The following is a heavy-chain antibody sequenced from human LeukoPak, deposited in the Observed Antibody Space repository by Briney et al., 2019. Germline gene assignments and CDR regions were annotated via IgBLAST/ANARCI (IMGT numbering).Heavy chain of an antibody. D-gene: IGHD6-13*01. Sequence: SVKVSCKASGGTFSSYAISWVRQAPGQGLEWMGRIIPILGIANCAQKFQGRVTITADKSTSTAYMELSSLRSEDTAVYYCARSPGFIAAAAYYWGQGTLVTVSS. CDR2: IIPILGIA. J-gene: IGHJ4*02. CDR1: GGTFSSYA. V-gene: IGHV1-69*04. CDR3: ARSPGFIAAAAYY.